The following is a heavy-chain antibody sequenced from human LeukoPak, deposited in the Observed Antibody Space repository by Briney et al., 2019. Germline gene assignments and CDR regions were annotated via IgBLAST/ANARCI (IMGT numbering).Heavy chain of an antibody. CDR1: GDTFTGYY. D-gene: IGHD2-2*01. J-gene: IGHJ3*02. V-gene: IGHV1-2*02. CDR3: ASKVVVVPAAIGAFDI. Sequence: AASVKVSCKASGDTFTGYYMHWVRQAPGQGLEWMGWINPNSGGTNYAQKFQGRVTMTRDTSISTAYMELSGLRSDDTAVYYCASKVVVVPAAIGAFDIWGQGTMVTVSS. CDR2: INPNSGGT.